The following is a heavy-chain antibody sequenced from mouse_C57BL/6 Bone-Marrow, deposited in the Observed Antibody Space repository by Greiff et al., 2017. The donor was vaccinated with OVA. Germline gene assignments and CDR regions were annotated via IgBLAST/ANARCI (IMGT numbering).Heavy chain of an antibody. CDR1: GYTFTSYG. V-gene: IGHV1-81*01. D-gene: IGHD1-1*01. J-gene: IGHJ2*01. CDR3: ARGGTTVVASGTYYFDY. Sequence: VQGVESGAELARPGASVKLSCKASGYTFTSYGISWVKQRTGQGLEWIGEIYPRSGNTYYNEKFKGKATLTADKSSSTAYMELRSLTSEDSAVYFCARGGTTVVASGTYYFDYWGQGTTLTVSS. CDR2: IYPRSGNT.